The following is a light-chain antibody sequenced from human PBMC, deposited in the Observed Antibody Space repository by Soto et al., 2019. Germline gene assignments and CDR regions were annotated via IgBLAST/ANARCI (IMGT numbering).Light chain of an antibody. CDR1: RGVLYSSNNKNY. CDR3: QQYYSTPLT. J-gene: IGKJ4*01. CDR2: WAS. V-gene: IGKV4-1*01. Sequence: DIVMTQSPDSLAVSLGERATINFKSSRGVLYSSNNKNYLAWYQQKPGRPPKLLIYWASTRESGVPDRFSGSGSGTDFTLTISSLQAEDVAVYYCQQYYSTPLTFGGGTKVDI.